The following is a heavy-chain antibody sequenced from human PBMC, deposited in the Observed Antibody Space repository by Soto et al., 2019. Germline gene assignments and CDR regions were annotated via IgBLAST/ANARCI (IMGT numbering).Heavy chain of an antibody. V-gene: IGHV1-58*01. D-gene: IGHD6-6*01. Sequence: QMQLVRSGPEVKKPGTSVKVSCKASGFTFTSSAVQWVRQARGQRLEWIGWIVVGSGNTNYAQKFQERVTITRDMFTNKGDQGGGNPGPGDPAGVFWGGEPPPPPPQRSGSSFSRGYYGMDVWGQGTTVTVSS. CDR3: GGEPPPPPPQRSGSSFSRGYYGMDV. J-gene: IGHJ6*02. CDR2: IVVGSGNT. CDR1: GFTFTSSA.